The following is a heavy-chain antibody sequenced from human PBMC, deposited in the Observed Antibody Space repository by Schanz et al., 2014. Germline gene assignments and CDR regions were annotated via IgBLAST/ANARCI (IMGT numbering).Heavy chain of an antibody. CDR3: GRETAKDIVLVPGYVFDH. J-gene: IGHJ4*02. Sequence: EVQLVESGGGLVQPGGSLRLSCAASGITFSSHSFNWVRQAPGKGLEWVSAISGSGGSTYYADSVKGRFTISRDNSKNAAELQMNRLRAGDTAVQCCGRETAKDIVLVPGYVFDHWGKGIPVTVSS. D-gene: IGHD2-8*02. V-gene: IGHV3-23*04. CDR1: GITFSSHS. CDR2: ISGSGGST.